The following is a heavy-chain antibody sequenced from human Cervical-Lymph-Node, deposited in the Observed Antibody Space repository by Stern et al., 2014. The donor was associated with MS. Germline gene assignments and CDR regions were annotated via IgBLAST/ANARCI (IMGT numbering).Heavy chain of an antibody. CDR1: GYTFTNYG. Sequence: VQLVESGAEVKKPGASVKVSCKPNGYTFTNYGISWGRQAPGQGLEWMGWISTYNGRTNYAQKLQGRLTMTRDTSTSTAYMDLRSLTSDDTAVYYCARRSGSYSFDYWGQGTLVTVSS. CDR2: ISTYNGRT. CDR3: ARRSGSYSFDY. J-gene: IGHJ4*02. D-gene: IGHD1-26*01. V-gene: IGHV1-18*01.